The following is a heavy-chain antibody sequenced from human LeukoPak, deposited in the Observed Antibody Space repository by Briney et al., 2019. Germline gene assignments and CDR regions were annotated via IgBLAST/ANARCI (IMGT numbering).Heavy chain of an antibody. CDR1: GGSISSSSYY. CDR2: IYYSGST. J-gene: IGHJ6*03. Sequence: PSETLSLTCTVSGGSISSSSYYWGWIRQPPGKGLEWIGSIYYSGSTYCNPSLKSRVTISVDTSKNQFSLKLSSVTAADTAVYYCARPSRLPSDMDVWGKGTTVTISS. V-gene: IGHV4-39*01. CDR3: ARPSRLPSDMDV. D-gene: IGHD5-18*01.